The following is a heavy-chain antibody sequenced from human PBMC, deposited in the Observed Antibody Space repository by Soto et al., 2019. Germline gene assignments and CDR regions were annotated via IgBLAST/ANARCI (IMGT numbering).Heavy chain of an antibody. D-gene: IGHD6-13*01. CDR1: GFTFSSYG. CDR3: ARDDSCSGYAPGWFAP. CDR2: IWYDGSNK. J-gene: IGHJ5*02. Sequence: AGGSLRLSCAASGFTFSSYGMHWVRQAPGKGLEWVAVIWYDGSNKYYADSVKGRFTISRDNSKNTLYLQMNSLRAEDTAVYYCARDDSCSGYAPGWFAPWGQGTLVPVSS. V-gene: IGHV3-33*01.